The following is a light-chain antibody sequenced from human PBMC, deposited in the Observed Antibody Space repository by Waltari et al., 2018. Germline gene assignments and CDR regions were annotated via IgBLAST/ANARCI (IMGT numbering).Light chain of an antibody. CDR1: TGAVTTDHY. CDR3: LLHYGGAWM. V-gene: IGLV7-43*01. CDR2: TTS. J-gene: IGLJ3*02. Sequence: QTVVTQEPSLTVSPGRTVTLTCASSTGAVTTDHYPNWFLQKPGQAPRKLIYTTSNKHSWTPARFSGSLLGGKAALTLSGVQPEDEAEYYCLLHYGGAWMFGGGTKLTVL.